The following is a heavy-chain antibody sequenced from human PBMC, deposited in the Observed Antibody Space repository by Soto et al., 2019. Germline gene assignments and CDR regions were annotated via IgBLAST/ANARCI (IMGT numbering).Heavy chain of an antibody. CDR1: EFTVSSNY. CDR3: ARDRYSKSDYTYGMDV. J-gene: IGHJ6*02. D-gene: IGHD6-13*01. Sequence: PGWSLRLSCAASEFTVSSNYMTWVRQAPGKGLEWVSVIYSDGTTYYADSVKGRFTISRDNSKNTLYLQMNSLRAEDTAVYYCARDRYSKSDYTYGMDVWGQGTTVTVSS. CDR2: IYSDGTT. V-gene: IGHV3-53*01.